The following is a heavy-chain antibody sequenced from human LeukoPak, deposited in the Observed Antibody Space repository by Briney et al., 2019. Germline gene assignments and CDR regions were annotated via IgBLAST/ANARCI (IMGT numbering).Heavy chain of an antibody. D-gene: IGHD5-18*01. Sequence: GSLRLSCATSGFTLTSYTMHWVRQAPGKGLEWVAVVSYDGTKISYADSVKGRFTMSRDISKNTLYLQMNSLKPEDSALYYCARDRVQIWSYVGTFDSWGQGTLVTASS. CDR1: GFTLTSYT. V-gene: IGHV3-30-3*01. CDR2: VSYDGTKI. CDR3: ARDRVQIWSYVGTFDS. J-gene: IGHJ4*02.